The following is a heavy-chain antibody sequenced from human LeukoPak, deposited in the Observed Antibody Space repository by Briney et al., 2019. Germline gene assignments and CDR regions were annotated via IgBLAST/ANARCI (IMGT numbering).Heavy chain of an antibody. CDR2: ISGKNGNT. CDR3: ARAESMVRGVYYFDY. V-gene: IGHV1-18*01. CDR1: GYTFTTYG. D-gene: IGHD3-10*01. Sequence: ASVKVSCKASGYTFTTYGITWVRQAPGQGLEWMGWISGKNGNTKYAQKFQGRVTMTTDTSTSTAHMELMSLRSDDTAVYYCARAESMVRGVYYFDYWGQGTLVTVSS. J-gene: IGHJ4*02.